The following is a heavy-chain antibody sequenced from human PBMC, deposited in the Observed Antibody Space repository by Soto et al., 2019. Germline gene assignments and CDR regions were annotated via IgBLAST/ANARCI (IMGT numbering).Heavy chain of an antibody. V-gene: IGHV3-33*01. Sequence: QVQLVESGGGVVQPGRSLRLSCKASGFMFSNHGMHWVRQAPGKGLEWVAVIWSDGNNRYYADSVKGRFTISSDNSKNTVYLQMNSLRAEDTAVYYCVRGDNWNDEASDYWGQGTLVTVSS. J-gene: IGHJ4*02. D-gene: IGHD1-1*01. CDR2: IWSDGNNR. CDR3: VRGDNWNDEASDY. CDR1: GFMFSNHG.